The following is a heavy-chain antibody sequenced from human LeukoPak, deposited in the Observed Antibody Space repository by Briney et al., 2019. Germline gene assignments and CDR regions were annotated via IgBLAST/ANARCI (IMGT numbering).Heavy chain of an antibody. Sequence: SVKVSCKASGGTFSSYAISWVRQAPGQGLEWMGGIIPIFGTANYAQKFQGRVTITADESTSTAYMELSSLRSEDTAVYYCASLVHAYSSSWPAFDYWGQGTLVTVSS. D-gene: IGHD6-13*01. V-gene: IGHV1-69*13. CDR2: IIPIFGTA. J-gene: IGHJ4*02. CDR3: ASLVHAYSSSWPAFDY. CDR1: GGTFSSYA.